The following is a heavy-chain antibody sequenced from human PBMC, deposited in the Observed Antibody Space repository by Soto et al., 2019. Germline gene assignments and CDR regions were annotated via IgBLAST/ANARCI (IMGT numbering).Heavy chain of an antibody. CDR2: ISYDGSNQ. V-gene: IGHV3-30-3*01. CDR1: GFTFSSYA. J-gene: IGHJ5*02. D-gene: IGHD2-15*01. Sequence: QVQLVESGGGVVQPGRSLRLSCAASGFTFSSYAMHWVRQAPGKGLEWVAVISYDGSNQYYADSVKGRFTISRDNSKNTLYLQMNSLRAEDTAVYDGAREDGDTANGGSWFDLWGQGTLVTVSS. CDR3: AREDGDTANGGSWFDL.